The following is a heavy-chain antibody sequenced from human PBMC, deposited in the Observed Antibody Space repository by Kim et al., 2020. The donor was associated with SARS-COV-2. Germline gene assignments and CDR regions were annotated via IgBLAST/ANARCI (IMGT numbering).Heavy chain of an antibody. CDR2: INHSGST. V-gene: IGHV4-34*01. CDR1: GGSFSGYY. J-gene: IGHJ5*01. Sequence: SETLSLTCAVYGGSFSGYYWSWIRQPPGKGLEWIGEINHSGSTNYNPSLKSRVTISVDTSKNQFSLKLSSVTAADTAVYYCARGGWAYCSGGSCYSHNW. CDR3: ARGGWAYCSGGSCYSHNW. D-gene: IGHD2-15*01.